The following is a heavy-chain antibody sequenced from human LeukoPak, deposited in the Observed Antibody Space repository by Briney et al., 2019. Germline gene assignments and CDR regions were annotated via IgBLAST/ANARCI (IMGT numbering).Heavy chain of an antibody. Sequence: SVKVSCKASGGTFSSYAISWVRQAPGQGLEWMGGSIPIFGTANYAQKFQGRVTITADESTSTAYMELSSLRSEDTAVYYCASPLRFLESLDDAFDIWGQGSMVTVSS. CDR3: ASPLRFLESLDDAFDI. D-gene: IGHD3-3*01. V-gene: IGHV1-69*13. CDR1: GGTFSSYA. CDR2: SIPIFGTA. J-gene: IGHJ3*02.